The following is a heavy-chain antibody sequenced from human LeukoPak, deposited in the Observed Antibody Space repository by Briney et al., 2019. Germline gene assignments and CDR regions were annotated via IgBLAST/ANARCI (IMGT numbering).Heavy chain of an antibody. CDR3: AKDLSLGGSLDY. V-gene: IGHV3-30*18. Sequence: GGSLRLSCAASGFTFSSYGMHWVRQAPGKGLEWVAVISYDGSNKYYADSVKGRFTISRDNSKNTLYLQMNSLRAEDTAVHYCAKDLSLGGSLDYWGQGTLVTVSS. CDR1: GFTFSSYG. D-gene: IGHD1-26*01. J-gene: IGHJ4*02. CDR2: ISYDGSNK.